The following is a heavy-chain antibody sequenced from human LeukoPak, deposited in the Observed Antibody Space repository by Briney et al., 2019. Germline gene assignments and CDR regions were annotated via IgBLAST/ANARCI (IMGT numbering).Heavy chain of an antibody. J-gene: IGHJ4*02. CDR1: GFIFSDYY. V-gene: IGHV3-11*01. D-gene: IGHD6-13*01. Sequence: KSGGSLRLSCAASGFIFSDYYMSWIRQAPGKGLECVSYMSSSAGTMYYADSVKGRFTISRDNAKNSLYLQMNSLRAEDTAVYYCASLNPLYSSSWYVGDWGQGTLVTVSS. CDR3: ASLNPLYSSSWYVGD. CDR2: MSSSAGTM.